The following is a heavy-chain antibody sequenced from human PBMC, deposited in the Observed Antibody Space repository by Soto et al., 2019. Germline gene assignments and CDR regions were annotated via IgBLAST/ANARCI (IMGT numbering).Heavy chain of an antibody. CDR2: ISSDGSNI. J-gene: IGHJ4*02. Sequence: PGGSLRLSCAASGFTFSSYGMHWVRQAPGKGLEWVAVISSDGSNIYYADSVKGRFTISGDNSKNTLYLQMNSLRAEDTAVYYCATSRASTLAVAGIIDYWGQGTLVTVSS. CDR3: ATSRASTLAVAGIIDY. D-gene: IGHD6-19*01. V-gene: IGHV3-30*03. CDR1: GFTFSSYG.